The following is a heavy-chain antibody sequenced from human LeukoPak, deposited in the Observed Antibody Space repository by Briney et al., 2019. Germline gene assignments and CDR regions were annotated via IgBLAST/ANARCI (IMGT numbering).Heavy chain of an antibody. CDR2: IYYSGST. D-gene: IGHD6-19*01. CDR3: ARDTGYSSGWYVTYFDY. V-gene: IGHV4-39*07. CDR1: GGSISSSSYY. J-gene: IGHJ4*02. Sequence: SETLSLTCTVSGGSISSSSYYWGWIRQPPGKGLEWIGSIYYSGSTYYSPSLKSRVAISVDTSKNQLSLKLSSVTAADTAVYYCARDTGYSSGWYVTYFDYWGQGTLVTVSS.